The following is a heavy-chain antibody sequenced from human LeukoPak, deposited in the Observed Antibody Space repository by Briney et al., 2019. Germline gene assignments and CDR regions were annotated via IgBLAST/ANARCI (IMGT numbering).Heavy chain of an antibody. CDR3: ARVNTVVSWCSFDY. J-gene: IGHJ4*02. CDR2: IWYDGTNK. Sequence: GGSLRLSCAASGFTFSSYGMHWVRQAPGKGLEWVAVIWYDGTNKYYADSVKGRFTISRDNSKNTLYLQMNSLRAEDTAVYYCARVNTVVSWCSFDYWGQGILVTVSS. V-gene: IGHV3-33*01. D-gene: IGHD4-23*01. CDR1: GFTFSSYG.